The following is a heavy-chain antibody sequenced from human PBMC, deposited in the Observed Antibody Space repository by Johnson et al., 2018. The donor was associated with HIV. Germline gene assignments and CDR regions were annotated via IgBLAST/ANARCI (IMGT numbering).Heavy chain of an antibody. D-gene: IGHD6-13*01. J-gene: IGHJ3*02. CDR2: INTDGSIT. V-gene: IGHV3-74*01. Sequence: VQLVESGGGLVQPGGSLGLSCAASGFTFSSHWMHWVRQAPGKGLVLVSRINTDGSITSYADSVKGLLPISRDNAKNTLYLQMNRLRAEDTAVHYCARDRADSSSWFTAFDIWGQGTMVTVSS. CDR3: ARDRADSSSWFTAFDI. CDR1: GFTFSSHW.